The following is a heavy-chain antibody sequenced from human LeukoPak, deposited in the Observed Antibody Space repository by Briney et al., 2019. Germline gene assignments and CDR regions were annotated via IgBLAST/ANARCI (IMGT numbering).Heavy chain of an antibody. J-gene: IGHJ4*02. CDR2: IKQDGSEK. Sequence: GGSLRLSCAASGFTFSSYWMLWVRQAPGKGLEWVANIKQDGSEKYYVDSVKGRFTISRDNAKNSLYLQMSSLRADDTAVYYCARDPLRRFDYWGQGTLVTVSS. CDR1: GFTFSSYW. V-gene: IGHV3-7*01. CDR3: ARDPLRRFDY.